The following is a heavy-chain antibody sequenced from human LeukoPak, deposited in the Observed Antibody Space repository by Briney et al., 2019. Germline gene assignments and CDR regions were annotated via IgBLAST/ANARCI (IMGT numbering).Heavy chain of an antibody. CDR2: IYYSGST. J-gene: IGHJ4*02. Sequence: SETLSLTCTVSGGSISSSYYWGWIRQPPGKGLECIGSIYYSGSTYYNPSLKSRVTISVDTSKNQFSLKLSFVTAADTAVYYCARIEYSSSCDYWGQGTLVTVSS. CDR3: ARIEYSSSCDY. D-gene: IGHD6-6*01. CDR1: GGSISSSYY. V-gene: IGHV4-39*07.